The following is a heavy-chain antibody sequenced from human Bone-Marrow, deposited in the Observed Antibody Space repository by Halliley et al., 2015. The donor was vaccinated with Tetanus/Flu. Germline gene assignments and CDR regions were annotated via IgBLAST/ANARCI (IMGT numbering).Heavy chain of an antibody. CDR2: IYPGDSDT. J-gene: IGHJ4*02. CDR3: ARLVGLQANGDFHFDY. V-gene: IGHV5-51*01. CDR1: GYSFISYW. D-gene: IGHD4-17*01. Sequence: QLVQSGAEVEKSGESLKISCKVSGYSFISYWIGWVRQMPGKGLEWRGFIYPGDSDTRYSPSFQGQVTISAAKSISTAYLQWSSLKASDTAMYYCARLVGLQANGDFHFDYWGQGTLVTVSS.